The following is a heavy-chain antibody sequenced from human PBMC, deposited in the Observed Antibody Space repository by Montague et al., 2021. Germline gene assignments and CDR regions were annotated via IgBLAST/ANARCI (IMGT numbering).Heavy chain of an antibody. CDR3: ARIRKGADY. J-gene: IGHJ4*02. D-gene: IGHD3-16*01. CDR2: INTSGSTI. V-gene: IGHV3-11*01. CDR1: GFTFSDYY. Sequence: SLRLSCAASGFTFSDYYMRWIRQAPGKGLVWVSCINTSGSTIYYADSVKGRFTISRDNAKNSLYLQMNSLRAEDTAVYYCARIRKGADYWGQGTLVTVSS.